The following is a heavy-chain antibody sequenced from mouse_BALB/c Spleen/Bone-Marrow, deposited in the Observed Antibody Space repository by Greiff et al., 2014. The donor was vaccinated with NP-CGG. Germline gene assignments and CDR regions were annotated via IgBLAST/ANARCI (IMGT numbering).Heavy chain of an antibody. J-gene: IGHJ2*01. CDR2: INPSSGFT. CDR3: TRRAAYYFDY. CDR1: GYTFTTYP. Sequence: QVQLQQPGAELARPGASVKMSCKASGYTFTTYPMNWVKQRPGQGLEWIAYINPSSGFTNYNQKFKDKATLTADKSSSTAYMQLSSLTSEDSAVYYCTRRAAYYFDYWGQGTALTVSS. V-gene: IGHV1-4*01. D-gene: IGHD3-3*01.